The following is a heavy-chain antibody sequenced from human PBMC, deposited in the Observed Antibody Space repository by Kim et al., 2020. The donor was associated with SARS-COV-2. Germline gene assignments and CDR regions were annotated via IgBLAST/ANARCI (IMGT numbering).Heavy chain of an antibody. CDR1: GGSVSSGSYY. CDR2: IYYSGST. D-gene: IGHD3-3*01. CDR3: AGVFGVVTDYYYYGMDV. J-gene: IGHJ6*02. V-gene: IGHV4-61*01. Sequence: SETLSLTCTVSGGSVSSGSYYWSWIRQPPGKGLEWIGYIYYSGSTNYNPSLKSRVTISVDTSKNQFSLKLSSVTAADTAVYYCAGVFGVVTDYYYYGMDVWGQGTTVTVSS.